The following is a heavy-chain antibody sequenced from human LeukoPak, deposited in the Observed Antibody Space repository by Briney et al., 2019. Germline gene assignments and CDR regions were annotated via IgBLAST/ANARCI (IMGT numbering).Heavy chain of an antibody. CDR3: AREEGLGWFDP. D-gene: IGHD7-27*01. J-gene: IGHJ5*02. CDR2: ISYSSSTI. CDR1: GFTFGSYG. V-gene: IGHV3-48*01. Sequence: PGGSLRLSCAASGFTFGSYGVNWVRQAPGKGLEWVSYISYSSSTIYCADSVKGRFTTSRDNAKNSLYLQMDSLRAEDTAVYYCAREEGLGWFDPWGQGTLVTVSS.